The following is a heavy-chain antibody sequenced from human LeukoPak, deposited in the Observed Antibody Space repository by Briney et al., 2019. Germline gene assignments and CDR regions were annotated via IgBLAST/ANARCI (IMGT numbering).Heavy chain of an antibody. V-gene: IGHV4-34*01. CDR2: INHSGST. CDR3: TRGHWGLQS. D-gene: IGHD7-27*01. J-gene: IGHJ5*02. Sequence: KPSETLSLTCAVYGGSFSGYYWSWIRQPPGKGLEWIGEINHSGSTNYNPSLRSRVTTSLDTSKNQFYLNLISVTAADTAVYYCTRGHWGLQSWSQGTLVTVSS. CDR1: GGSFSGYY.